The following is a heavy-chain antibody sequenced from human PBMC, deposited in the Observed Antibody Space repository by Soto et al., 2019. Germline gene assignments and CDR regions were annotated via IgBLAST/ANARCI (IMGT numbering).Heavy chain of an antibody. V-gene: IGHV1-2*04. CDR1: GYTFTGYY. CDR3: ARAHNPKSIAARPDSEYNWFGP. CDR2: INPNSGGT. D-gene: IGHD6-6*01. J-gene: IGHJ5*02. Sequence: ASVKVSCKASGYTFTGYYMHWVRQAPGQGLEWMGWINPNSGGTNYAQKFQGWVTMTRDTSISTAYMELSRLRSDDTAVYYCARAHNPKSIAARPDSEYNWFGPWGQGTLVTVSS.